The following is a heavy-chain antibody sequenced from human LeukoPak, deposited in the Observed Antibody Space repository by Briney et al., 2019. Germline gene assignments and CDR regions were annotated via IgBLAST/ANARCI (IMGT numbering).Heavy chain of an antibody. V-gene: IGHV3-21*06. D-gene: IGHD6-19*01. CDR3: ARDREQWLVRRFDY. CDR1: GFSFSDYN. Sequence: GGSLRLSCAASGFSFSDYNMNWVRQAPGKGLEWVSPISSGSSHIYYADSVKGRFTISRDNAKNSLYLQMNSLRAEDTAVYYCARDREQWLVRRFDYWGQGTLVTVSS. CDR2: ISSGSSHI. J-gene: IGHJ4*02.